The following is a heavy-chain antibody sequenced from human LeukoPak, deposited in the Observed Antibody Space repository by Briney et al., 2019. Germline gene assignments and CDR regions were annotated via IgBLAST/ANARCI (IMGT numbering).Heavy chain of an antibody. J-gene: IGHJ4*02. V-gene: IGHV3-15*01. CDR1: GFIFPNAW. Sequence: GGSLRLSCAASGFIFPNAWMHWVRQAPGKGLEWVGRIKNKNSGRTTNYIAPVKGRFTISRDNSKNTLYLQMNSLRVEDTAVYYRARDPPGIAASVSGGWGQGTLVTVSS. CDR2: IKNKNSGRTT. CDR3: ARDPPGIAASVSGG. D-gene: IGHD6-13*01.